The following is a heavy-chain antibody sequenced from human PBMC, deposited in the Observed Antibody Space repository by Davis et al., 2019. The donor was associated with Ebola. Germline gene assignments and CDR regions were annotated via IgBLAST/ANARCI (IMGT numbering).Heavy chain of an antibody. D-gene: IGHD3-22*01. J-gene: IGHJ4*02. V-gene: IGHV4-34*01. Sequence: PSETLSLTCAVYGGSFSGYYWSWIRQPPGKGLEWIGEINHSGSTNYNPSLKSRVTISVDTSKNQFSLKLSSVTAADTAVYYCARVTWAYYYDSSGYGRLYYFDYWGQGTLVTVSS. CDR1: GGSFSGYY. CDR2: INHSGST. CDR3: ARVTWAYYYDSSGYGRLYYFDY.